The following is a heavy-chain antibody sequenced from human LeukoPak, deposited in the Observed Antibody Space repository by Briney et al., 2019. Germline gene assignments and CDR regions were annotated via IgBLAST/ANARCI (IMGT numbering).Heavy chain of an antibody. CDR1: GYSISSGYY. J-gene: IGHJ4*02. D-gene: IGHD1-26*01. CDR3: ASGSYLDY. Sequence: SETLSLTCTVSGYSISSGYYWGWIRQPPGKGLEWIGSMYHSGSTYYNPSLKSRVTKSVDTSKNQFSLKLSSVTAADTAVYYCASGSYLDYWGQGTLVTVSS. CDR2: MYHSGST. V-gene: IGHV4-38-2*02.